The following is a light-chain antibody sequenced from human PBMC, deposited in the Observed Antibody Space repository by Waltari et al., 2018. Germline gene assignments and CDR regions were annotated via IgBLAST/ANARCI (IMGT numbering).Light chain of an antibody. J-gene: IGKJ2*03. CDR1: QSVSTN. CDR3: QQYNYWYS. V-gene: IGKV3-15*01. CDR2: GAS. Sequence: EVVMTQSPATLSVSPGERATLSCRASQSVSTNLAWYQQKPGQAPRLLICGASTRAAGLPARFSGSGSGTEFTLTISSLQSEDFAVYYCQQYNYWYSFGQGTKLEMK.